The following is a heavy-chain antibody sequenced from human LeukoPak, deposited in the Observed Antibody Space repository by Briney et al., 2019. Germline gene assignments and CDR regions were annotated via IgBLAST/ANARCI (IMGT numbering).Heavy chain of an antibody. J-gene: IGHJ4*02. D-gene: IGHD3-22*01. CDR2: ISGSGGST. V-gene: IGHV3-23*01. CDR1: GFTFSSYA. Sequence: PGGSLRLSCAASGFTFSSYAMSWVRQAPGKGLEWVSAISGSGGSTYYADSVKGRFTISRDNPKNTLYLQMNSLRAEDTAVYYCAEPEGGYYDIRPDWGQGTLVTVSS. CDR3: AEPEGGYYDIRPD.